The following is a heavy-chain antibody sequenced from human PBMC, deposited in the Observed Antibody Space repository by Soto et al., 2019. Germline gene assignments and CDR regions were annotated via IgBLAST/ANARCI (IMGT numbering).Heavy chain of an antibody. V-gene: IGHV3-30*18. CDR2: FTYDGSKK. CDR1: GFSFSSYG. D-gene: IGHD3-3*01. Sequence: QVQLVESGGGVVQPGRSLRLSCAAAGFSFSSYGMHWVRQAPGKGLEWVGDFTYDGSKKFYADAIKGRSTITRENFKKMLYLQMNSLTTGDTAVYYCANDWSEGLPGDAFDIWGQGTMVTVSS. J-gene: IGHJ3*02. CDR3: ANDWSEGLPGDAFDI.